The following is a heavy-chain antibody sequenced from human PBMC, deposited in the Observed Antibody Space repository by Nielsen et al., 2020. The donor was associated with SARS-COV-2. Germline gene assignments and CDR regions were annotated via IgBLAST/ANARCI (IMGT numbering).Heavy chain of an antibody. V-gene: IGHV4-61*02. CDR3: ARGIAVADHNWFDP. Sequence: LRLSCTVSGGSISSGGYYWSWIRQPAGKGLEWIGRIYTSGSTNYNPSLKSRVTMSVDTSKNQFSLKLSSVTAADTAVYYCARGIAVADHNWFDPWGQGTLVTVSS. CDR2: IYTSGST. CDR1: GGSISSGGYY. D-gene: IGHD6-19*01. J-gene: IGHJ5*02.